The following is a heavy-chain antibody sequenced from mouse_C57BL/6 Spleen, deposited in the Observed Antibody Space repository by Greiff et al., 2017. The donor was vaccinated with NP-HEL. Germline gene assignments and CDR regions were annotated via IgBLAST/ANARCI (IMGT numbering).Heavy chain of an antibody. Sequence: VQLQQSGAELVRPGASVTLSCKASGYTFTDYEMHWVKQTPVHGLEWIGAIDPETGGTAYNQKFKGKAILTADKSSSTAYMELRSLTSEDSAVYYCTRRFTRRYFDVWGTGTTVTVSS. CDR3: TRRFTRRYFDV. CDR1: GYTFTDYE. CDR2: IDPETGGT. D-gene: IGHD1-1*01. J-gene: IGHJ1*03. V-gene: IGHV1-15*01.